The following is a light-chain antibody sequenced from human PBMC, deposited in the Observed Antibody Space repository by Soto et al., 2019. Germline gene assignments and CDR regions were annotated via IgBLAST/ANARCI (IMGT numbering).Light chain of an antibody. V-gene: IGKV1-27*01. Sequence: DIQMTQSPSSLSASVGDRVTITCRASQGISNYLAWYQQKPGKVPKLLIYAASTLQSGVPSRFSGSGSGPDFTLTISSLHPEDVATYYCQRYNSALGTFGQGTKLDIK. CDR2: AAS. J-gene: IGKJ2*01. CDR3: QRYNSALGT. CDR1: QGISNY.